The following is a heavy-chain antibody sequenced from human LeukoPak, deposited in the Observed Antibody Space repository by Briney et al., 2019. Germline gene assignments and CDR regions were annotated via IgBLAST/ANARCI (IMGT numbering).Heavy chain of an antibody. Sequence: GGSLRLSCAASGFTFSTYTMNWVRQAPGKGLEWVSSTSGSSSFIYYADSVKGRITISRDNARNSVFLQMNSLRAEDTAVYYCARDAGGIAAAGHFDYWGQGTLVSVSS. V-gene: IGHV3-21*01. D-gene: IGHD6-13*01. CDR1: GFTFSTYT. CDR2: TSGSSSFI. CDR3: ARDAGGIAAAGHFDY. J-gene: IGHJ4*02.